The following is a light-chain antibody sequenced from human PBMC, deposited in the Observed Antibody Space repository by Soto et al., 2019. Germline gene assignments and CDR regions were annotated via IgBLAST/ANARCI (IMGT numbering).Light chain of an antibody. CDR3: SSYTNSFTWV. V-gene: IGLV2-8*01. Sequence: QSALTQPPSASGSPGQSVTISCTGTSSDVGGYNYVSWYQQHPGKAPKLMIYEVSERPSGVPDRFSGSKSSNTASLTVSGLQAEDEADYYCSSYTNSFTWVFGGGTKVTVL. J-gene: IGLJ3*02. CDR2: EVS. CDR1: SSDVGGYNY.